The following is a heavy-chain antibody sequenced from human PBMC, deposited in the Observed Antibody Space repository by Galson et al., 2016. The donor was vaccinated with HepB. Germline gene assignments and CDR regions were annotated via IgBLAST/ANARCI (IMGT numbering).Heavy chain of an antibody. V-gene: IGHV3-23*01. Sequence: SLRLSCAASRFIFSSFAMNWVRQAPGKGLEWVSTISGSGGSAYYADSVKGRFTISRDNSKNTLYLQMSSLRAEDTAVYYCARAYGDYAYTDHWGQGTQVIVSS. CDR1: RFIFSSFA. CDR3: ARAYGDYAYTDH. CDR2: ISGSGGSA. J-gene: IGHJ4*02. D-gene: IGHD4-17*01.